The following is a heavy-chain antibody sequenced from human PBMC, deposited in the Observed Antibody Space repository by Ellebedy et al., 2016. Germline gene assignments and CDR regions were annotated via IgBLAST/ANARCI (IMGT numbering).Heavy chain of an antibody. CDR3: AKDHRIVGDSYDY. J-gene: IGHJ4*02. V-gene: IGHV3-23*01. Sequence: GGSLRLXXAASGFTFSSYAMSWVRQAPGKGLEWVSAISGSGGSTYYADSVKGRFTISRDNSKNTLYLQMNSLRAEDTAVYYCAKDHRIVGDSYDYWGQGTLVTVSS. CDR1: GFTFSSYA. D-gene: IGHD1-26*01. CDR2: ISGSGGST.